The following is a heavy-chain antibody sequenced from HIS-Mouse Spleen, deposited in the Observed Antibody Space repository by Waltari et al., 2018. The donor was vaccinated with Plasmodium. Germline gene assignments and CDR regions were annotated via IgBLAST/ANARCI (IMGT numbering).Heavy chain of an antibody. CDR1: GYSFTSYW. CDR2: IYPGDSDT. CDR3: ARHSPYYDFWSGYYRGYFDY. Sequence: EVQLVQSGAEVKKPGESLKISCKGSGYSFTSYWIGWVRKMPGKGLEWMGIIYPGDSDTRYSPSFQGQVTISADKSISTAYLQWSSLKASDTAMYYCARHSPYYDFWSGYYRGYFDYWGQGTLVTVSS. D-gene: IGHD3-3*01. J-gene: IGHJ4*02. V-gene: IGHV5-51*01.